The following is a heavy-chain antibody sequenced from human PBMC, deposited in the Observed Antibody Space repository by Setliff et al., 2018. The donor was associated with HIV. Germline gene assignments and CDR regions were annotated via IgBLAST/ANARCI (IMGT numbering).Heavy chain of an antibody. CDR1: GYTFISYA. Sequence: ASVKVSCKASGYTFISYAVYWVRQAPGQGLEWVGWINPNNGNTNYVQKLQGRVTITTDTSTSTAYMELRSLRSDDTALYYCARKPTGSPSDYWGQGTLVTVSS. CDR2: INPNNGNT. CDR3: ARKPTGSPSDY. D-gene: IGHD2-2*01. J-gene: IGHJ4*02. V-gene: IGHV1-18*01.